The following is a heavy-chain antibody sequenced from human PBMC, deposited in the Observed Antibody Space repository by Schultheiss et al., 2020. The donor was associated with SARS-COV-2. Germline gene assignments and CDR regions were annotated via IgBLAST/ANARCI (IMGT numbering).Heavy chain of an antibody. CDR1: GGSFSGYY. CDR3: ARGRVYDW. V-gene: IGHV4-34*01. J-gene: IGHJ4*02. Sequence: SQTLSLTCAVYGGSFSGYYWSWIRQPPGKGLEWIGSIYYSGSTYYNPSLKSRVTISVDTSKNQFSLKLSSVTAADTAVYYCARGRVYDWWGQGTLVTVSS. CDR2: IYYSGST.